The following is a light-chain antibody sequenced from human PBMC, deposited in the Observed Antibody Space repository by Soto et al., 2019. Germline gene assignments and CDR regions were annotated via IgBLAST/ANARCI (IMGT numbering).Light chain of an antibody. CDR2: DAS. J-gene: IGKJ3*01. CDR1: QSVSSN. Sequence: EIVMTQSPATLSVSPGERATLSCRASQSVSSNLAWYQQKPGQAPRLLIYDASTRATGIPARFSGSGSGTEFTLTISSLQSEDFAVYYCQQYGSSPEVFGPGTKVDIK. CDR3: QQYGSSPEV. V-gene: IGKV3-15*01.